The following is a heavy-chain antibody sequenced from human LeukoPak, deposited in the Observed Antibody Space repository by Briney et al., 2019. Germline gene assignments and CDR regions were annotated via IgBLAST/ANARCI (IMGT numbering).Heavy chain of an antibody. D-gene: IGHD3-10*01. CDR2: IYYSGST. CDR1: GGSISSSSYY. Sequence: SETLSLTCTVSGGSISSSSYYWGWIRQPPGKGLEWIGSIYYSGSTYYNPSLKSRVTISVDTSKNQFSLKLSSVTAADTAVYYCARRAGSGSYYYPYYYMDVWDIGTTVTISS. V-gene: IGHV4-39*07. J-gene: IGHJ6*03. CDR3: ARRAGSGSYYYPYYYMDV.